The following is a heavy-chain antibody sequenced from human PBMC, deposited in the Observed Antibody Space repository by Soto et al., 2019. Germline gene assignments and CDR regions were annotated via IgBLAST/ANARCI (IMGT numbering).Heavy chain of an antibody. CDR2: IIPIFGTA. J-gene: IGHJ4*02. D-gene: IGHD2-21*02. Sequence: QVLLVQSGAEVKKPGSSVKVSCKASGGTFSSYAISWVRQAPGQGLEWMGGIIPIFGTANYAQKFQGRVTITADESTSTAYMELSSLRSEDTAVYYCARVVLNCGGDCHYFDYWGQGTLVTVSS. CDR3: ARVVLNCGGDCHYFDY. V-gene: IGHV1-69*01. CDR1: GGTFSSYA.